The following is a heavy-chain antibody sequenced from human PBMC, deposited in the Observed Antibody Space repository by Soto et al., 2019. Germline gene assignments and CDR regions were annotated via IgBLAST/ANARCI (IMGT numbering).Heavy chain of an antibody. D-gene: IGHD2-15*01. CDR2: ISYDGSNK. J-gene: IGHJ4*02. CDR1: GFTFSSYA. Sequence: PGGSLRLSCAASGFTFSSYAMHWVRQAPGKGLEWVAVISYDGSNKYYADSVKGRFTISRDNSKNTLYLQMNSLRAEDTAVYYCARDYPRLGSNCSGGSCYRYYFDYWGKGTLVTVSS. CDR3: ARDYPRLGSNCSGGSCYRYYFDY. V-gene: IGHV3-30-3*01.